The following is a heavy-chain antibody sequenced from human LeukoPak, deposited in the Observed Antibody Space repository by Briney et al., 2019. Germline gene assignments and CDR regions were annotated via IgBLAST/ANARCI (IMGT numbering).Heavy chain of an antibody. CDR3: ARGDTAMVDDAFDI. J-gene: IGHJ3*02. Sequence: SETLSLTCTVSDGSISSYYWSWIRQPPGKGLEWIGYIYYSGSTNYNPSLKSRVTISVDTSKNQFSLKLSSVTAADTAVYYCARGDTAMVDDAFDIWGQGTMVTVSS. CDR2: IYYSGST. V-gene: IGHV4-59*01. D-gene: IGHD5-18*01. CDR1: DGSISSYY.